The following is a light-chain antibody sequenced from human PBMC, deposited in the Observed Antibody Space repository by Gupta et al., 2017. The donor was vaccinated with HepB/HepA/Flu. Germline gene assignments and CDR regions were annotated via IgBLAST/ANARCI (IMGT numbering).Light chain of an antibody. CDR2: DVN. J-gene: IGLJ1*01. CDR3: ISDTSGGTYV. Sequence: QSALTQPASRSGSPGPSITISCTGSSSDVGGYNYAFLYQQHPGKPHKLMIYDVNSRPAGVADRFSGSKSGNTASLTISAHQAEDAADYYCISDTSGGTYVFGTGTKVTVL. V-gene: IGLV2-14*03. CDR1: SSDVGGYNY.